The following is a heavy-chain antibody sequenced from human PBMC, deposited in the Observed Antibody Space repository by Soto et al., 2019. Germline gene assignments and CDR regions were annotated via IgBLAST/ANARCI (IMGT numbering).Heavy chain of an antibody. CDR1: GGSVNSNTYS. V-gene: IGHV4-39*01. CDR3: GRLNGYCVSNGCYGYYGMDV. J-gene: IGHJ6*02. Sequence: QVQVQESGPGLVKPSETLSLTCSVSGGSVNSNTYSWGWIRQSPGQGLEWIGTIYSSGDTHYNPSLLIRVTISVDTSMNQFSLSLPSVTAADTAVYYCGRLNGYCVSNGCYGYYGMDVCGQGTTVTVSS. CDR2: IYSSGDT. D-gene: IGHD2-2*03.